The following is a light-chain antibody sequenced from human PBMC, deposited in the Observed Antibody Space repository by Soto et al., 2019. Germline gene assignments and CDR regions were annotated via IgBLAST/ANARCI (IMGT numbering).Light chain of an antibody. CDR1: QSVSNDF. CDR3: QQYDNSPIN. Sequence: EIVLTPSPGILSFSPLEIATLSCRSSQSVSNDFLAWYQQKPGQAPRLLIYGASTRATDVPDRFSGSGSGADFTLSISRLEPEDFAVYYCQQYDNSPINFGQGTRLEIK. J-gene: IGKJ5*01. CDR2: GAS. V-gene: IGKV3-20*01.